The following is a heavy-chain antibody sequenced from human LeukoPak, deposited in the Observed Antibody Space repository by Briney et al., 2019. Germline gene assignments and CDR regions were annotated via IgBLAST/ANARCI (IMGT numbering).Heavy chain of an antibody. V-gene: IGHV4-39*07. D-gene: IGHD5-18*01. CDR2: IYYSGST. J-gene: IGHJ6*03. CDR3: ARDRPRLRGYSYGYYYYMDV. Sequence: SETLSLTCTVSGGSISSSSYYWGWIRQPPGKGLEWIGSIYYSGSTYYNPSLKSRVTISVDTSKNQFSLRLSSVTAADTAVYYCARDRPRLRGYSYGYYYYMDVWGKGTTVTVSS. CDR1: GGSISSSSYY.